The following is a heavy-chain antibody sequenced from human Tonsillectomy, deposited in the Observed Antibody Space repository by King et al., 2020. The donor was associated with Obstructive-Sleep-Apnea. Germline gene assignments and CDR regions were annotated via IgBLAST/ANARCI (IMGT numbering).Heavy chain of an antibody. Sequence: VQLVESGGGLVQPGRSLRLSCAASGFTFHDYTMHWVRQAPGKGLEWVSGISWNSGSIAYADSVKGRFNISRDNAKKSLHLQMNSRRGEDPALYYCAKAQAGHPSSTPAYWGQGTLVTVS. J-gene: IGHJ4*02. CDR2: ISWNSGSI. CDR3: AKAQAGHPSSTPAY. D-gene: IGHD6-13*01. V-gene: IGHV3-9*01. CDR1: GFTFHDYT.